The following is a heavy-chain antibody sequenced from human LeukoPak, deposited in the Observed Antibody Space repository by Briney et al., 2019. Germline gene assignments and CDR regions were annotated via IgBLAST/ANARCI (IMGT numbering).Heavy chain of an antibody. J-gene: IGHJ4*02. V-gene: IGHV3-48*03. CDR3: ARVHYYDSSGPVDY. CDR2: ISSSGSTI. D-gene: IGHD3-22*01. Sequence: SGGSLRPSCAASGFTFSSYEMNSVRQAPGKGLEWVSYISSSGSTIYYADSVKGRFTISRDNAKNSLYLQMNSLRAEDTAVYYCARVHYYDSSGPVDYWGQGTLVTVSS. CDR1: GFTFSSYE.